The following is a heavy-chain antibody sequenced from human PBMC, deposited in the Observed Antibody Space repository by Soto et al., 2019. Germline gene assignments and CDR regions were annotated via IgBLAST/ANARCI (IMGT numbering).Heavy chain of an antibody. V-gene: IGHV3-13*01. Sequence: EVQLVESGGVLIQRGGSLRLSCEASGFGFSDYDMHWVRQHPGKGLEWVSGIGTNADTPYSESVKGRFTISRENDKNSLYLQMNSLKADDTAVYFCARGRPFWSDFYIDFWGQGTLLTVSS. CDR2: IGTNADT. CDR3: ARGRPFWSDFYIDF. CDR1: GFGFSDYD. D-gene: IGHD3-3*01. J-gene: IGHJ1*01.